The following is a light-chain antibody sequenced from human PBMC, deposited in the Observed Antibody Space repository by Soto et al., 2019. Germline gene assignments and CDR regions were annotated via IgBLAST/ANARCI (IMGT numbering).Light chain of an antibody. CDR3: AAWDDSLKAV. J-gene: IGLJ7*01. CDR1: RSNIGINY. Sequence: QSVLTQPPSASGTPGQRVTISCSGNRSNIGINYVYWYQHLPGTAPKLLIYRDNQRPSGVPDRFSGSKSGTSASLAISGLRSEDEADYYCAAWDDSLKAVFGGGTQLTVL. V-gene: IGLV1-47*01. CDR2: RDN.